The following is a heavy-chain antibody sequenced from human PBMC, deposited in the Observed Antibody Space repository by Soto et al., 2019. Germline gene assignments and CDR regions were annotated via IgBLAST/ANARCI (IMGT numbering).Heavy chain of an antibody. D-gene: IGHD6-19*01. V-gene: IGHV4-38-2*02. CDR3: ARVHVMVVAGSTFDY. CDR2: IYHGGNN. J-gene: IGHJ4*01. CDR1: AYSISTGSY. Sequence: SETLSLTCTVYAYSISTGSYWESIRQPPGKGPEWIASIYHGGNNFYNPSPKSRITISVDTSNNQLSLKLKYVTAADTDVYYCARVHVMVVAGSTFDYWGHGTLVTVSS.